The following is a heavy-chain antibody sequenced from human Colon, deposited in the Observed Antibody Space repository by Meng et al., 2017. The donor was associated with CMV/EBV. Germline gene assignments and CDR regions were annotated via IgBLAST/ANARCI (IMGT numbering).Heavy chain of an antibody. D-gene: IGHD3-16*01. CDR2: ISGTGERT. J-gene: IGHJ5*02. V-gene: IGHV3-23*01. Sequence: GESLKISCAASGFPFSHYAMTWVRQAPGKGLEWVSTISGTGERTYVADSLKGRLTISRDNSKNTLYLRTDSLRAEDTALYYCARAATTWGNSFDPWGRGTLVTVSS. CDR3: ARAATTWGNSFDP. CDR1: GFPFSHYA.